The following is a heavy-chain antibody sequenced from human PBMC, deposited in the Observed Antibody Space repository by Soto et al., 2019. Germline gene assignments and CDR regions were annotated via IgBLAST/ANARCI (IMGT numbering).Heavy chain of an antibody. D-gene: IGHD3-16*01. J-gene: IGHJ4*02. Sequence: GGSLRLSCAASGFTFSSYAMSWVRQAPGKGLEWVSGISGSDDNTYYADSVKGRFTISRDSSRNTVYLQMNSLRAEDTALYYCARNDVSGYASSLNYWGQGTLVTVSS. CDR1: GFTFSSYA. V-gene: IGHV3-23*01. CDR3: ARNDVSGYASSLNY. CDR2: ISGSDDNT.